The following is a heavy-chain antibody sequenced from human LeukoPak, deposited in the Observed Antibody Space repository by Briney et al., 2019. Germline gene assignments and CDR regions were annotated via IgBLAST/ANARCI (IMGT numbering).Heavy chain of an antibody. CDR1: GFTFSSYG. Sequence: GGSLRLSCAASGFTFSSYGMSWVRQAPGKGLEWVSAISGSGGSTYYADSVKGRFTISRDNSKNTLYLQMNSLRAEDTAVYYCAKVGTLWFGELSRATWFDPWGQGTLVTVSS. D-gene: IGHD3-10*01. V-gene: IGHV3-23*01. CDR2: ISGSGGST. CDR3: AKVGTLWFGELSRATWFDP. J-gene: IGHJ5*02.